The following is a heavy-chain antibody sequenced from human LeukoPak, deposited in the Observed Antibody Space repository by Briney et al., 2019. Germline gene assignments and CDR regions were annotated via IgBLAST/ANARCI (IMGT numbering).Heavy chain of an antibody. D-gene: IGHD5-12*01. J-gene: IGHJ4*02. V-gene: IGHV3-21*01. CDR1: GFTFSTYT. CDR2: ISASTSYI. Sequence: GGSLRLSCAASGFTFSTYTMNWVRQAPGKGLEWVSSISASTSYINYADSVKGRFTISRDNAENSLYLQMNSLRAEDTAVYYCARDRGADYWGQGTLVAVSS. CDR3: ARDRGADY.